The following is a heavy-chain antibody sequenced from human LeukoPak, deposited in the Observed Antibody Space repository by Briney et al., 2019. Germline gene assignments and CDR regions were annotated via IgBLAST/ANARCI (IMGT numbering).Heavy chain of an antibody. CDR2: IYVTGST. Sequence: SETLSLTCTVSGASISSYYWSWIRQPAGKALEWIGRIYVTGSTTYNPSLESRVTMSLDTSKNHFSLKLRSVTAADTAVYYCARDNSVRDEAWWFNPWGQGTLVTVSS. CDR3: ARDNSVRDEAWWFNP. V-gene: IGHV4-4*07. CDR1: GASISSYY. J-gene: IGHJ5*02. D-gene: IGHD5-24*01.